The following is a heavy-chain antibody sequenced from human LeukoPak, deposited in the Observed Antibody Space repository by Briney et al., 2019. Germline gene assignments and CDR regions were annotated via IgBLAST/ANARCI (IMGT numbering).Heavy chain of an antibody. CDR2: IQHGGTT. Sequence: GGSLRLSCATSGFSFSGDWLSWVRQAPGKGLEWIGRIQHGGTTDYAAPVKGRFTISRDDSKATLYLQMNSLKTEDTAIYYCTTVTHFYLGGQGTLVTVSS. CDR3: TTVTHFYL. V-gene: IGHV3-15*01. J-gene: IGHJ4*02. CDR1: GFSFSGDW. D-gene: IGHD2-15*01.